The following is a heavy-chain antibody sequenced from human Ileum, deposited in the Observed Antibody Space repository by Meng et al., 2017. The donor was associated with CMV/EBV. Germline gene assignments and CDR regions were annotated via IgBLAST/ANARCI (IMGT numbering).Heavy chain of an antibody. CDR3: AHFVGGYYPSRPDY. J-gene: IGHJ4*02. CDR2: IYRGDDK. Sequence: QINLKVPGPTHVKPTHTLSLTFSFSGFSPSTSGEGVGWIRQPPGKALEWLALIYRGDDKRYSPSLNSRLTIAKDTSKNEVVLTLTNMGPIDTGTYYCAHFVGGYYPSRPDYWGQGTLVTVSS. V-gene: IGHV2-5*02. CDR1: GFSPSTSGEG. D-gene: IGHD1-26*01.